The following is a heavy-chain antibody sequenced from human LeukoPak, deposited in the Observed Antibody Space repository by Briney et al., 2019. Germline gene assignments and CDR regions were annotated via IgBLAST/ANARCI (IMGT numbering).Heavy chain of an antibody. CDR2: IYYSGST. CDR3: ARRRGKAGYYYGSGSRGGSFDY. D-gene: IGHD3-10*01. J-gene: IGHJ4*02. Sequence: SETLSLTCTVSGGSISSGGYYWSWIRQHPGKDLEWIGYIYYSGSTYYNPSLKSRVTISVDTSKNQFSLKLSSVTAADTAVYYCARRRGKAGYYYGSGSRGGSFDYWGQGTLVTVSS. CDR1: GGSISSGGYY. V-gene: IGHV4-31*03.